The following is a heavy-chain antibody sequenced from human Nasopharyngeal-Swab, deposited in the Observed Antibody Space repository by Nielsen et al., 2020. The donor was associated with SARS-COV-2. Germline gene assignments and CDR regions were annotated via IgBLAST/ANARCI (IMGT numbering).Heavy chain of an antibody. J-gene: IGHJ4*02. D-gene: IGHD3-22*01. CDR2: IYSGGST. CDR3: ARDLSYYDSSGYPGDY. Sequence: VRQMPGKGLEWVSVIYSGGSTYYADSVKGRFTISRDNSKNTLYLQMNSLRAEDTAVYYCARDLSYYDSSGYPGDYWGQGTLVTVSS. V-gene: IGHV3-53*05.